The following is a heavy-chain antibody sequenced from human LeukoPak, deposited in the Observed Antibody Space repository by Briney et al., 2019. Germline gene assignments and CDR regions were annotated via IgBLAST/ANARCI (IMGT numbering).Heavy chain of an antibody. V-gene: IGHV4-34*01. CDR2: INHSGST. D-gene: IGHD3-10*01. J-gene: IGHJ5*02. CDR3: ARRRWYYGSGSYYEPNWFDP. Sequence: SETLSLTCAVYGGSFSGYYWSWIRQPPGKGLEWIGEINHSGSTNYNPSLKGRVTISVDTSKNQFSLKLSSVTAADTAVYYCARRRWYYGSGSYYEPNWFDPWGQGTLVTVSS. CDR1: GGSFSGYY.